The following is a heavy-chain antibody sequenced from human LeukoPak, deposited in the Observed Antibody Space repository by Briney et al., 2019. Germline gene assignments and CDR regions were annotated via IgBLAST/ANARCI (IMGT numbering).Heavy chain of an antibody. Sequence: PGGSLRLSCAASGFTFSSYAISWVRQAPGKGLEWVAAISGSGGSTYYADSVKGRFTISRDNSKNTLYLQMNSLRAEDTAVYYCARGAPSLDAFDIWGQGTMVSVSS. CDR3: ARGAPSLDAFDI. V-gene: IGHV3-23*01. J-gene: IGHJ3*02. CDR1: GFTFSSYA. CDR2: ISGSGGST. D-gene: IGHD4/OR15-4a*01.